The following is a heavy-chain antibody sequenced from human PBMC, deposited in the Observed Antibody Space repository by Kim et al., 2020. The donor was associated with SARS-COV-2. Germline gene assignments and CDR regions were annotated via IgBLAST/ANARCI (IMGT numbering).Heavy chain of an antibody. D-gene: IGHD3-22*01. CDR2: ISATSAII. J-gene: IGHJ5*01. Sequence: GGSLRLSCAASAFTFSDFGMHWVRQAPGKGLEWVSSISATSAIIAYADSVKGRFTISRDNARNSLYLQMDSLRAEDTALYYCAKSSRGAWFLDSWGQGTL. V-gene: IGHV3-9*01. CDR1: AFTFSDFG. CDR3: AKSSRGAWFLDS.